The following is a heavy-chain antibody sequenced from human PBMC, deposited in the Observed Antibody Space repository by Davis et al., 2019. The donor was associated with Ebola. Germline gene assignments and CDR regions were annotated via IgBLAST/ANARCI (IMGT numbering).Heavy chain of an antibody. CDR3: ARGPPLVCSTSCPDAFDI. J-gene: IGHJ3*02. Sequence: SETLSLTCTVSGGSISSYYWSWIRQPPGKGLEWIGEINHSGSTNYNPSLKSRVTISVDTSKNQFSLKLSSVTAADTAVYYCARGPPLVCSTSCPDAFDIWGQGTMVTVSS. CDR2: INHSGST. CDR1: GGSISSYY. D-gene: IGHD2-2*01. V-gene: IGHV4-34*01.